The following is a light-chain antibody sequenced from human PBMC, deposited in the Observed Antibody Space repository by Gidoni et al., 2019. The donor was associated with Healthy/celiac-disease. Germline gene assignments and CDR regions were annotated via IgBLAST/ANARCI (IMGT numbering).Light chain of an antibody. CDR3: QQSYCTPIT. J-gene: IGKJ3*01. V-gene: IGKV1-39*01. CDR1: QSISSY. CDR2: AAS. Sequence: DIQMTQSPSSLSASVGDRVTITCRASQSISSYLHWYQQKPGKAPKLLIYAASSLQSGVPSRFSGSGSGTDFTLTISSLQAEDVATYYCQQSYCTPITFGPGTKVDIK.